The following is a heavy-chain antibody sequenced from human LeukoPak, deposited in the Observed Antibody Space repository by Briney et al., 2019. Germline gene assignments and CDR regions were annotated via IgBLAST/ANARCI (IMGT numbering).Heavy chain of an antibody. CDR2: IKQDESEK. V-gene: IGHV3-7*01. CDR1: GFTFSSYW. CDR3: ARVGDTHYYYYYIDV. J-gene: IGHJ6*03. Sequence: GGSLRLSCAASGFTFSSYWMSWVRQAPGKGLEWVANIKQDESEKYYVDSVKGRSTISRDNGKNSLYLQMNSLRAEDTAVYYCARVGDTHYYYYYIDVWGKGTTVTVSS. D-gene: IGHD3-16*01.